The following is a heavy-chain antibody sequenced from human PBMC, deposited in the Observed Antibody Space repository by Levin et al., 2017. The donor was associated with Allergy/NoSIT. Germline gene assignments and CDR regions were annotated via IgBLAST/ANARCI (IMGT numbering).Heavy chain of an antibody. Sequence: KVSCKGSGYSFTSYWIGWVRQMPGKGLEWMGIIYPGDSDTRYSPSFQGQVTISADKSISTAYLQWSSLKASDTAMYYCAGARELNYDFWSGYSTDAFDIWGQGTMVTVSS. D-gene: IGHD3-3*01. J-gene: IGHJ3*02. V-gene: IGHV5-51*01. CDR3: AGARELNYDFWSGYSTDAFDI. CDR2: IYPGDSDT. CDR1: GYSFTSYW.